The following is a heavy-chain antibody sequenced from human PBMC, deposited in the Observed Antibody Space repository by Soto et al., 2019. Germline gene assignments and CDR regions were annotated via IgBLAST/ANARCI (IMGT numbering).Heavy chain of an antibody. CDR2: INPNSGGT. Sequence: ASVKVSCKASGYTFTGYYMHWVRQAPGQGLEWMGWINPNSGGTNYAQKFQGRVTITADESTSTAYMELSSLRSEDTAVYYCARELATVVTGWFDPWGQGTLVTVSS. D-gene: IGHD4-17*01. V-gene: IGHV1-2*02. J-gene: IGHJ5*02. CDR3: ARELATVVTGWFDP. CDR1: GYTFTGYY.